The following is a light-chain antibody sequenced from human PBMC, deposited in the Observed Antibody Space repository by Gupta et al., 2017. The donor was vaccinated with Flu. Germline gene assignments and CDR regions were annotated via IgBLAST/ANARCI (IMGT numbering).Light chain of an antibody. J-gene: IGLJ3*02. CDR3: QSADRSGTYWV. CDR1: PLPEEY. CDR2: KDR. V-gene: IGLV3-25*02. Sequence: YELTQPPSLSVSPGQTARITCSGEPLPEEYVYWYQQKPGQAPVLVIYKDRDRPPGIPDRFSGSNSGTTVTLTISGVQAEDEAEYYCQSADRSGTYWVFGGGTKLTVL.